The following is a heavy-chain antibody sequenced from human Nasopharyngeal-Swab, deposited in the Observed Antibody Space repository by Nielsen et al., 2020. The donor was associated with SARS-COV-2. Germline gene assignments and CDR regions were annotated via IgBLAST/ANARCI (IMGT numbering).Heavy chain of an antibody. CDR2: INPNSGGT. CDR3: ARNDCSGYGY. D-gene: IGHD3-22*01. Sequence: WVRQAPGQGLEWMGRINPNSGGTNYAQKFQGRVTMTRGTSISTAYMELSRLRSDDTAVYYCARNDCSGYGYWGQGTLVTVSS. V-gene: IGHV1-2*06. J-gene: IGHJ4*02.